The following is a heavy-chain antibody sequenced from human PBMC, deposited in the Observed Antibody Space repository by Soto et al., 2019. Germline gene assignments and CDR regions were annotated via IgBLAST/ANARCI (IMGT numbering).Heavy chain of an antibody. CDR1: GYTFTSYW. J-gene: IGHJ4*02. CDR3: ARHGTMSSLEY. V-gene: IGHV5-51*01. Sequence: PGESVKISCKGSGYTFTSYWIDWVRQMPGRGLEWMGTIYPGDSDTTYSPSFQGQVTISADKSISTAYLQWNSLKASDTAMYYCARHGTMSSLEYWGQGTLVTVSS. CDR2: IYPGDSDT. D-gene: IGHD3-10*02.